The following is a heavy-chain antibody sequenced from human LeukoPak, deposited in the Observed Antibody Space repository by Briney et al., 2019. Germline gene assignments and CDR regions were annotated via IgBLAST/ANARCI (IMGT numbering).Heavy chain of an antibody. D-gene: IGHD3-3*01. V-gene: IGHV4-59*12. J-gene: IGHJ4*02. CDR2: IYYSGST. CDR1: GGSISSYY. CDR3: ARDQKGGRQLYD. Sequence: PSETLSLTCTVSGGSISSYYWSWIRQPPGKGLEWIGYIYYSGSTNYNPSLKSRVTISVDTSKNQFSLKVSSVTAADTAVYYCARDQKGGRQLYDWGQGTLVTVSS.